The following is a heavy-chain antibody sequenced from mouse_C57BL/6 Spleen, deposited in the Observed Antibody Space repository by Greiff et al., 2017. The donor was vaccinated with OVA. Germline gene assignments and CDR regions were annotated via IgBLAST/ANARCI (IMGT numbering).Heavy chain of an antibody. CDR1: GYTFTDYY. CDR2: INPNNGGT. Sequence: VQLQQSGPELVKPGASVKISCKASGYTFTDYYMNWVKQSHGKSLEWIGDINPNNGGTSYNQKFKGKATLTVDKSSSTAYMELRSLTSEDSAVYYCARRDGYYGYFDYWGQGTTLTVSS. D-gene: IGHD2-3*01. CDR3: ARRDGYYGYFDY. V-gene: IGHV1-26*01. J-gene: IGHJ2*01.